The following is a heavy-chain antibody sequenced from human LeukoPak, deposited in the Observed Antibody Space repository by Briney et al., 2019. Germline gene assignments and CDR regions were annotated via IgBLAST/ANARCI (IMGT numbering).Heavy chain of an antibody. CDR3: AKEAQGCSITSCYFDS. Sequence: GGSLRLSCAGSGFPFSSYPISWVRQPPGKGLEWVSAITASGDSTYSADSVKGRFTISRDNSRNTLFLQMNSLRAEDTAVYYCAKEAQGCSITSCYFDSWGQGTLVTVSS. V-gene: IGHV3-23*01. J-gene: IGHJ4*02. CDR1: GFPFSSYP. D-gene: IGHD2-2*01. CDR2: ITASGDST.